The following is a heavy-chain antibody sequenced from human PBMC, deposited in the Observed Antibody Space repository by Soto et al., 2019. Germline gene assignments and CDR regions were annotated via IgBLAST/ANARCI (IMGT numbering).Heavy chain of an antibody. CDR3: AKDRAPYSSVSPVNWFDP. CDR1: GFTFSSYA. Sequence: PGVSLRLSCAASGFTFSSYAMSWVRQAPGKGLEWVSAISGSGGSTYYADSVKGRFTISRDNSKNTLYLQMNSLRAEDTAVYYCAKDRAPYSSVSPVNWFDPWGQGTLVTVSS. J-gene: IGHJ5*02. D-gene: IGHD6-19*01. V-gene: IGHV3-23*01. CDR2: ISGSGGST.